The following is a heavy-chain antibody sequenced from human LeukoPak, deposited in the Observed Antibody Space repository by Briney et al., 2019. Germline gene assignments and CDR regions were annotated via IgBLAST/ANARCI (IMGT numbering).Heavy chain of an antibody. J-gene: IGHJ3*02. Sequence: GGSLRLSCAASGFTVSSNYMSWVRQAPGKGLEWVSVIYSGGSTYYADSVKGRFTISRDNSKNTLYLQMNSLRAEDTAVYYCARGIVGATGDAFDIWGQGTMVTVSS. CDR2: IYSGGST. V-gene: IGHV3-53*01. CDR3: ARGIVGATGDAFDI. D-gene: IGHD1-26*01. CDR1: GFTVSSNY.